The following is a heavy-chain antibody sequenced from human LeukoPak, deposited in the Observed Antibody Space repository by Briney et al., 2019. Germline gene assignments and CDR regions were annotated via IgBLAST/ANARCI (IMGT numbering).Heavy chain of an antibody. Sequence: PSQTLSLTCTVSGDSISSGGYYWGWIRQHPGKGLEWIGYMYYSGTTYYNPSLKNRVTISLDTSKNQFSLNLSSVTAADTAVYYCARRSVGWGLVDYWGQGTLVTVSS. V-gene: IGHV4-31*03. CDR1: GDSISSGGYY. J-gene: IGHJ4*02. CDR3: ARRSVGWGLVDY. D-gene: IGHD3-16*01. CDR2: MYYSGTT.